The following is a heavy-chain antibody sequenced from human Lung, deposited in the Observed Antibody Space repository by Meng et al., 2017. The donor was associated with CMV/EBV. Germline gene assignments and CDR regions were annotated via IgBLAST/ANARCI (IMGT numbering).Heavy chain of an antibody. J-gene: IGHJ4*02. CDR3: ARDRGDGYNYPLDY. V-gene: IGHV3-30*04. D-gene: IGHD5-24*01. CDR1: GFTFSYHA. Sequence: GGSLRLXCAASGFTFSYHAMHWVRQAPGKRLEWVALISYDGSHKYYADSVKGRFTFSRDNSKNTLFLQMSSLRVEDTAVYYCARDRGDGYNYPLDYWGQGNXVNGAS. CDR2: ISYDGSHK.